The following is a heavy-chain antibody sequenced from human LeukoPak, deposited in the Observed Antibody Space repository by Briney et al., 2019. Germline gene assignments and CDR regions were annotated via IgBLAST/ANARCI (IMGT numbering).Heavy chain of an antibody. J-gene: IGHJ4*02. CDR3: ARRTGDCFDY. D-gene: IGHD7-27*01. Sequence: GGSLRLSCAASGFIFSNDAMHWVRQAPGKGLEWVAFIWFDGSNKHYADSVKGRFTISRDNSEDTLYLQMNSLRAEDTAVYYCARRTGDCFDYWGQGTLVTVSS. CDR1: GFIFSNDA. CDR2: IWFDGSNK. V-gene: IGHV3-33*01.